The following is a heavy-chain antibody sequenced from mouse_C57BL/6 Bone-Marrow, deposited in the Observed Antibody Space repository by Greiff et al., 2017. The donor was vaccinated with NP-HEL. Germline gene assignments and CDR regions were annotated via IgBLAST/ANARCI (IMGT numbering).Heavy chain of an antibody. CDR1: GYTFTDYY. V-gene: IGHV1-19*01. Sequence: DVKLQESGPVLVKPGASVKMSCKASGYTFTDYYMNWVKQSHGKSLEWIGVINPYNGGTSYNQKFKGKATLTVDKSSSTAYMELNSLTSEDSAVYYCASPNYFYAMDYWGQGTSVTVSS. D-gene: IGHD2-1*01. CDR3: ASPNYFYAMDY. CDR2: INPYNGGT. J-gene: IGHJ4*01.